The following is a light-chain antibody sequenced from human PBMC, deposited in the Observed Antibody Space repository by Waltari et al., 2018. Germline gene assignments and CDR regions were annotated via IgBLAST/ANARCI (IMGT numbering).Light chain of an antibody. V-gene: IGLV3-9*01. CDR3: QVRDSNTAV. CDR2: RDN. CDR1: NIGAKS. J-gene: IGLJ7*01. Sequence: SYDLTQPLSVSVALGQTARITCGGNNIGAKSVNWHQQKPGQAPLLVFYRDNPRPSRIPDRFAGSNSDKTATLTISGAQAADEADYYCQVRDSNTAVFGGGTHLTVL.